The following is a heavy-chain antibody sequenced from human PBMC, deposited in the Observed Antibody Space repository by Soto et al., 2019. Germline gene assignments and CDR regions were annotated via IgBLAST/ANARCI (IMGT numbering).Heavy chain of an antibody. CDR2: IIPIFGTA. V-gene: IGHV1-69*01. Sequence: QVQLVQSGAEVKKPGSSVKVSCTASGGTFSSYAISWVRQAPGQGLEWMGGIIPIFGTANYAQKFQGRVTITADESTSTAYMELSSLRSEDTAVYYCAREDRIQLDYYYGMDVWGQGTTVTVSS. D-gene: IGHD5-18*01. J-gene: IGHJ6*02. CDR1: GGTFSSYA. CDR3: AREDRIQLDYYYGMDV.